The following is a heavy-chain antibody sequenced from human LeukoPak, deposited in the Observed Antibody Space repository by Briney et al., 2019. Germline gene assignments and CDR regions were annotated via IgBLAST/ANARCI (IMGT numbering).Heavy chain of an antibody. V-gene: IGHV3-30*02. J-gene: IGHJ4*02. Sequence: GGSLRLSCAASGFTFSSYGMHWVRQAPGKGLEWVAFIRYDGSNKYYADSVKGRFTISRDDSKNTVSLQMNNLKTEDTAVYYCTTDSGRYYDFWSGDYYYFDKWGQGTLVTVSS. CDR2: IRYDGSNK. D-gene: IGHD3-3*01. CDR3: TTDSGRYYDFWSGDYYYFDK. CDR1: GFTFSSYG.